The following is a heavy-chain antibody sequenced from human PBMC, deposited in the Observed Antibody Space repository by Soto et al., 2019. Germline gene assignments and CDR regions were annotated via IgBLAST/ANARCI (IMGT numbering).Heavy chain of an antibody. J-gene: IGHJ4*02. CDR2: IKSKTDGGTT. V-gene: IGHV3-15*01. D-gene: IGHD3-22*01. Sequence: GRCLRLSCAASGFTFRNAWMSWVRQAPGKGLEWVGRIKSKTDGGTTDYAAPVKGRFTTSRDDSKNTLYLQMNSLKTEDTAVYYCTTDHYYSDSSGYVDYWGQGTLVTVYS. CDR3: TTDHYYSDSSGYVDY. CDR1: GFTFRNAW.